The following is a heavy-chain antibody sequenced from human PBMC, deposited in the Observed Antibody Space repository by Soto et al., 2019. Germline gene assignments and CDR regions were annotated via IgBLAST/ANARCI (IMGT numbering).Heavy chain of an antibody. CDR1: GFVFNMYW. Sequence: GGSLRLSCAASGFVFNMYWMHWVRQVPGEGPEWVTRINDDGTRTDYADSAKGRFTISRDNAKDILYLQMNALRVDDTAVYYCIRGPRPSSVGTGAFWGQGTLVTAPQ. D-gene: IGHD3-10*01. V-gene: IGHV3-74*01. CDR2: INDDGTRT. J-gene: IGHJ4*02. CDR3: IRGPRPSSVGTGAF.